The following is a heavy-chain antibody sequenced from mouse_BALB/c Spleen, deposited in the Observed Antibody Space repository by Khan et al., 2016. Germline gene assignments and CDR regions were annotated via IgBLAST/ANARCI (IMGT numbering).Heavy chain of an antibody. CDR1: GYSITSDYA. CDR3: AYAGYYAWFTC. V-gene: IGHV3-2*02. CDR2: ISYSGYT. Sequence: EVQLQESGPGLVKPSQSLSLTCTVTGYSITSDYAWNWIRQFPGNKLEWMGYISYSGYTNYNPSLKSRISITRDTSKNQFFLQLNSVTTEDTATYYCAYAGYYAWFTCWGQGTLVTVSA. J-gene: IGHJ3*01. D-gene: IGHD2-3*01.